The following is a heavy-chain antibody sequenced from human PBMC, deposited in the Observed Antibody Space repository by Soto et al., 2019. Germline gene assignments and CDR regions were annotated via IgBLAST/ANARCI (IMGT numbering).Heavy chain of an antibody. J-gene: IGHJ4*02. CDR3: ARGVSAGVDY. CDR1: GYSFTSLD. D-gene: IGHD1-26*01. V-gene: IGHV1-8*01. CDR2: MHPSTGRT. Sequence: QVQLVQSGAEVREPGASVKVSCKASGYSFTSLDINWVRQTAGQGLEWIGWMHPSTGRTGYAQKFQGRVTMTRATTLTTDSLELTTLTSDETALYYCARGVSAGVDYWGQGTVVSVSS.